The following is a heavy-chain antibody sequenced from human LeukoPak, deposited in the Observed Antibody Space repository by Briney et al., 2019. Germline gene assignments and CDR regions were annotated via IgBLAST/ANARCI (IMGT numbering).Heavy chain of an antibody. CDR2: ISSSSDYI. CDR1: GFTFSSYS. V-gene: IGHV3-21*01. CDR3: ARVKHFDWLSQV. Sequence: PGGSLRLSRAASGFTFSSYSMNWVRQAPGKGREWVSSISSSSDYIYYADSVKGRFTISRDNAKNSLYLLMNSLRAEDTAVYYCARVKHFDWLSQVWGQGTLVTVSS. D-gene: IGHD3-9*01. J-gene: IGHJ4*02.